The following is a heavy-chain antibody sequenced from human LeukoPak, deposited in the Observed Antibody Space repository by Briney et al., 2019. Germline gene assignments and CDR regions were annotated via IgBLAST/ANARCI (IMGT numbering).Heavy chain of an antibody. V-gene: IGHV3-23*01. J-gene: IGHJ4*02. CDR3: AKGRFYGDYANY. Sequence: GSLRLSCAASGFTFSSYAMSWVRQAPGKGLEWVSAISGSGSTYYADSVKGRFTISRDNSKNTLYLQMNSLRAEDTAVYYCAKGRFYGDYANYWGQGTLVTVSS. CDR2: ISGSGST. CDR1: GFTFSSYA. D-gene: IGHD4-17*01.